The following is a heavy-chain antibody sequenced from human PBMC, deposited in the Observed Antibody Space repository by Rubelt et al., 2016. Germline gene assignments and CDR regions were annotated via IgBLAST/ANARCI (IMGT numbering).Heavy chain of an antibody. J-gene: IGHJ4*02. CDR2: IFHSGST. CDR3: ARAEKAVAGTFRFDH. Sequence: QVQLQESGPGLVKPSETLSLTCTVSGYSINRHYFWSWIRQPPGKGLEWIGSIFHSGSTYYNPSLKSRVTISVDTSRNQFSLKLSSVTAEDTAVYYCARAEKAVAGTFRFDHWGQGTRVTVSS. D-gene: IGHD6-19*01. V-gene: IGHV4-38-2*02. CDR1: GYSINRHYF.